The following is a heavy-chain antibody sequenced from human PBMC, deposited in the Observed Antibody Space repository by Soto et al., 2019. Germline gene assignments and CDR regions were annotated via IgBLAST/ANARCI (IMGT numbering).Heavy chain of an antibody. Sequence: QVLLVQSGAEVKKPGASVKVSCKASGYTFNSYGVSWVRQAPGQVLAWMGWISAYNGNTKYSQNLQGRVTMTIDTTTSSAYLEVRSLRSDDTASYYCARYFWSGQLPFYFDQWGQGTLVTVSS. CDR3: ARYFWSGQLPFYFDQ. CDR1: GYTFNSYG. J-gene: IGHJ4*02. V-gene: IGHV1-18*01. CDR2: ISAYNGNT. D-gene: IGHD3-3*01.